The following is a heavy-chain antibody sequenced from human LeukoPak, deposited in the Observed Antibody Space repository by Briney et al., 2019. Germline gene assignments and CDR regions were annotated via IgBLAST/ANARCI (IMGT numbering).Heavy chain of an antibody. V-gene: IGHV4-4*07. CDR2: IYTSGST. CDR3: ARGITIFGVVSNYHFDY. Sequence: PSETLSLTCTVSGGSISSYYWSWIRQPAGKALKWIGPIYTSGSTNYNPSLKSRVTMSVDTSKNQFSLKLSSVTAADTAVYYCARGITIFGVVSNYHFDYWGQGTLVTVSS. D-gene: IGHD3-3*01. CDR1: GGSISSYY. J-gene: IGHJ4*02.